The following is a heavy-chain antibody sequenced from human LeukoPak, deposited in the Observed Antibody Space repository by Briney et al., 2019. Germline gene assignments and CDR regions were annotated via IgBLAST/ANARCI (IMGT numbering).Heavy chain of an antibody. D-gene: IGHD6-19*01. CDR3: ARDQAGQEYFQH. CDR1: GYTFISYY. V-gene: IGHV1-46*01. CDR2: INPSGGST. Sequence: ASVKVSCKASGYTFISYYMHWVRQAPGQGLEWMGIINPSGGSTSYAQKFQSRVTMTRDTSTSTVYMELSSLRSEDTAVYYCARDQAGQEYFQHWGQGTLVTVSS. J-gene: IGHJ1*01.